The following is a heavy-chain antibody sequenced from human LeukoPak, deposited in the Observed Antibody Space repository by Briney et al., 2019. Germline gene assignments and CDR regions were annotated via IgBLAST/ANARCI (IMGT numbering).Heavy chain of an antibody. Sequence: GGSLRLSCAASGFTFSSYWMSWVRQAPGKGLEWVANIKRDGSEKYYVDSVKGRFTISRDNAKNSLYLQMNSLRAEDTAVYYCAKRGVAQLKKGFDYWGQGTLVTVSS. D-gene: IGHD1/OR15-1a*01. V-gene: IGHV3-7*01. CDR1: GFTFSSYW. J-gene: IGHJ4*02. CDR3: AKRGVAQLKKGFDY. CDR2: IKRDGSEK.